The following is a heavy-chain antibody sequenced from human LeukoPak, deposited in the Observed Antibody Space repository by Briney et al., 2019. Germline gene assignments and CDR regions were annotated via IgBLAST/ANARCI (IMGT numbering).Heavy chain of an antibody. V-gene: IGHV4-59*08. J-gene: IGHJ5*02. Sequence: SETLSLTCTVSGGSISSYYWSWIRQPPGKGLEWIGYIYYSGSTNYNPSLKSRVTISVDTSKNQFSLKLSSVTAADTAVYYCELLGMRWFDPWGQGTLVTVSS. CDR1: GGSISSYY. D-gene: IGHD7-27*01. CDR2: IYYSGST. CDR3: ELLGMRWFDP.